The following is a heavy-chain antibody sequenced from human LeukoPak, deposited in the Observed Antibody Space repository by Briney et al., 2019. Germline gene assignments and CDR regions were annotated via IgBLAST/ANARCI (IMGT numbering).Heavy chain of an antibody. D-gene: IGHD4-17*01. CDR3: ARREVTTDYFDY. CDR2: IYPGDSDT. J-gene: IGHJ4*02. V-gene: IGHV5-51*01. Sequence: GESLKISCKGSGYSFTSYWIGWVRQMPGRGLEWMGIIYPGDSDTRYSPSFQGQVTISADRSVNTAYLQWSSLKASDTAMYYCARREVTTDYFDYWGQGTLVTVSS. CDR1: GYSFTSYW.